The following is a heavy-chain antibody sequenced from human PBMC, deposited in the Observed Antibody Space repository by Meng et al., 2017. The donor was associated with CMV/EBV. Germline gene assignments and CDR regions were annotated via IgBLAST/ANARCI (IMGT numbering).Heavy chain of an antibody. CDR1: GGSISSSSYY. CDR2: IYYSGST. J-gene: IGHJ4*02. Sequence: GGSLRLSCTVSGGSISSSSYYWGWIRQPPGKGLEWIGSIYYSGSTYYADSVKGRFTISRDNSKNTLYLQMNSLRAENTAVYYCAKAFYYYDSSGPYYFDYWGQGTLVTVSS. D-gene: IGHD3-22*01. V-gene: IGHV3-53*01. CDR3: AKAFYYYDSSGPYYFDY.